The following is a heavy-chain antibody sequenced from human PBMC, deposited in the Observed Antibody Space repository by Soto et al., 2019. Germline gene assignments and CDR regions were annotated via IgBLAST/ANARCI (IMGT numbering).Heavy chain of an antibody. V-gene: IGHV4-59*08. CDR2: IYYSGST. CDR1: GGSISSYY. D-gene: IGHD2-8*01. J-gene: IGHJ5*02. Sequence: PSETLSLTCTVSGGSISSYYWSWIRRPPGKGLEWIGYIYYSGSTNYNPSLKSRVTISVDTSKNQFSLKLSSVTAADTAVYYCARHLGYCTNGVCYEGWFDPWGQGTLVTVSS. CDR3: ARHLGYCTNGVCYEGWFDP.